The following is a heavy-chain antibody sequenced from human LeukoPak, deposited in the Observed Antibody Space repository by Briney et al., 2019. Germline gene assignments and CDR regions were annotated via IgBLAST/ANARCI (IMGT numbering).Heavy chain of an antibody. CDR2: ISNSGGST. CDR1: GLIFSTYG. V-gene: IGHV3-23*01. CDR3: AKDRGI. J-gene: IGHJ4*02. Sequence: GGSLGLSCAASGLIFSTYGMSWVRQAPGKGLEWVSGISNSGGSTYYADSVKGRFTISRDNSKNTLYLQMNSLRAEDTAIYHCAKDRGIWGQGTLVTVSS.